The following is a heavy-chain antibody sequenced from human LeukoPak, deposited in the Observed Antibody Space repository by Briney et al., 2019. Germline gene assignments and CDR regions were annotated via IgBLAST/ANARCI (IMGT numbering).Heavy chain of an antibody. CDR3: ARDLKYSSGSDY. V-gene: IGHV3-23*01. D-gene: IGHD6-19*01. J-gene: IGHJ4*02. Sequence: GGSLRLSCAASGFTFSSYAMSWVRQAPGKGLEWVSAISGSGGSTYYADSVKGRFTISRDNAKNSLYLQMNSLRAEDTAVYYCARDLKYSSGSDYWGQGTLVTVSS. CDR1: GFTFSSYA. CDR2: ISGSGGST.